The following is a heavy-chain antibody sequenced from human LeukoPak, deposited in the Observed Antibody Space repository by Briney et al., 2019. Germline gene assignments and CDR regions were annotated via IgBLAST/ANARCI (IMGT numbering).Heavy chain of an antibody. D-gene: IGHD2-2*01. V-gene: IGHV1-2*02. CDR1: GYTFTGYY. J-gene: IGHJ4*02. Sequence: ASVKVSCKASGYTFTGYYMHWVRQAPGQGLEWMGWINPNSGGTNYAQKFQGRVTMTRDTSISTAYMELSRLRSDDTAVYYCARVPYCSSTSCSYFDYWGQGTLVTVSS. CDR2: INPNSGGT. CDR3: ARVPYCSSTSCSYFDY.